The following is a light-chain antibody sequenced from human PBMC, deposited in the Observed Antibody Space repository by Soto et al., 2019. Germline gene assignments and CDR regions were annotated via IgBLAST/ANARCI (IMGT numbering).Light chain of an antibody. CDR2: GAS. V-gene: IGKV3-20*01. J-gene: IGKJ4*01. Sequence: EIVLTQSPGTLSLSPGERATLSCRASQSVSSSYLAWYQQKPGQAPRLLIYGASSRATGIPDRFSVSGSGTDFTLTISRQEPEDFAVYYCEQYGSSLLSFGGGTKVEIK. CDR1: QSVSSSY. CDR3: EQYGSSLLS.